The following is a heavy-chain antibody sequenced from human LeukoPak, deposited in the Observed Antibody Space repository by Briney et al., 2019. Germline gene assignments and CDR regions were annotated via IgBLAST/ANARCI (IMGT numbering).Heavy chain of an antibody. J-gene: IGHJ4*02. CDR1: GFTVSSNY. D-gene: IGHD5-18*01. CDR2: IYSGGST. Sequence: GGSLRLSCAASGFTVSSNYMSWVRQAPGKGLEWVSVIYSGGSTYYADSVKGRFTISRHNSKNTLYLQMNSLRAEDTAVYYCARVRRQLWAYYFDYWGQETLVTVSS. V-gene: IGHV3-53*04. CDR3: ARVRRQLWAYYFDY.